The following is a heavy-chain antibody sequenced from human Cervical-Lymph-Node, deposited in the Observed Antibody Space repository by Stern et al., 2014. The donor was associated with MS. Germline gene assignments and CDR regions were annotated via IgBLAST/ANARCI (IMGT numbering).Heavy chain of an antibody. CDR1: GYRFTSYY. Sequence: QVQLMQSGAEVKKPGASVKISCKASGYRFTSYYLHWVRQAPGQRLEWMGLINPADGATRYAQRFQGRVTVTRDTSTSTVYLELSSLISEDTALYYCARGYSSGSRYYYFDYWGQGTLVTVSS. CDR2: INPADGAT. CDR3: ARGYSSGSRYYYFDY. J-gene: IGHJ4*02. D-gene: IGHD6-19*01. V-gene: IGHV1-46*03.